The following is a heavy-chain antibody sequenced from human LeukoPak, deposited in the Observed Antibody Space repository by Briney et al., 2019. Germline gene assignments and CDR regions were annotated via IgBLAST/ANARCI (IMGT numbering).Heavy chain of an antibody. V-gene: IGHV4-59*01. Sequence: PSETLSLTCTVSGGSISSYYWSWIRQPPGKGLEWIGYIYYSGSTNYNPSLKSRVTISVDTSKNQFSLKLSSVTAADTAVYYCARDRAARYAFDIWGQGTMVTVSS. CDR1: GGSISSYY. J-gene: IGHJ3*02. D-gene: IGHD6-6*01. CDR3: ARDRAARYAFDI. CDR2: IYYSGST.